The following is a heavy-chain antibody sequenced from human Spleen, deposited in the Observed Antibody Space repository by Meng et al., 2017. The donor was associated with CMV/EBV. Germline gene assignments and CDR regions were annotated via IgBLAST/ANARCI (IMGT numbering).Heavy chain of an antibody. CDR3: VRYSSGPKH. V-gene: IGHV3-23*01. CDR1: RFTFSSYV. J-gene: IGHJ1*01. Sequence: GESLKISCAASRFTFSSYVMSWVRQAPGKGLEWVCSISGYGGNTYYADSVKGRFTISRDNATNSLHLDMNSLRPEDTAMYYCVRYSSGPKHWGQGTLVTVSS. D-gene: IGHD6-19*01. CDR2: ISGYGGNT.